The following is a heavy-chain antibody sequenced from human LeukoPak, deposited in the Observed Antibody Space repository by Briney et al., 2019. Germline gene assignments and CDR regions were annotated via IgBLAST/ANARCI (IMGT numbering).Heavy chain of an antibody. CDR2: ISPDSGGT. CDR3: ARGHSLLRLGELFY. Sequence: GASVKVSCKASGYTFTGYYMHWVRQAPGQGLEWMGWISPDSGGTKYAQKFQGRVTMTRDTSISTAYMELSGLRSDDTAVYYCARGHSLLRLGELFYWGQGTLVTVSS. V-gene: IGHV1-2*02. D-gene: IGHD3-16*01. J-gene: IGHJ4*02. CDR1: GYTFTGYY.